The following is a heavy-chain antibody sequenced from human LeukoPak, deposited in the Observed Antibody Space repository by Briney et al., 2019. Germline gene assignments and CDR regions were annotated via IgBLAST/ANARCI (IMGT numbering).Heavy chain of an antibody. Sequence: GGSLRLSCSASGFTFSSYWMSWVRQAPGKGLDGVANIKQDGSEKYYVDSVKGRFTISRDNAKNSLYLQMNSLRAEDTAVYYCARDQSYGGNSGHDAFDIWGQGTMVTVSS. CDR3: ARDQSYGGNSGHDAFDI. CDR2: IKQDGSEK. CDR1: GFTFSSYW. J-gene: IGHJ3*02. D-gene: IGHD4-23*01. V-gene: IGHV3-7*01.